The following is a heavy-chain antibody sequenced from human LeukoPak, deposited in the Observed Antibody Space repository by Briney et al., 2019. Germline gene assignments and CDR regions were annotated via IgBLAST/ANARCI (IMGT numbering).Heavy chain of an antibody. Sequence: ASVKVSCKASGYTFTSYYMHWVRQAPGQGLEWMGIINPSGGSTSYAQKFQGRVTMTRDTSTSTAYMELSSLRSEDTAVYYCARGNYYGSGSYYESDYWGQGTLVTVSS. CDR1: GYTFTSYY. D-gene: IGHD3-10*01. V-gene: IGHV1-46*01. J-gene: IGHJ4*02. CDR3: ARGNYYGSGSYYESDY. CDR2: INPSGGST.